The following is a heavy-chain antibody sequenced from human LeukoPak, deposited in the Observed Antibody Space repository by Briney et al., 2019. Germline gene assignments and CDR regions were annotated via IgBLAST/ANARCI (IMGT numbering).Heavy chain of an antibody. Sequence: PGGSLRLSCTVSGFAFSGYAMSWVRQAPGKGPEWVSSIGARGDVTYSADSVKGRFTISRDNSKRTLFLQMNSLRAEDTAVYYCARVGATSVGYWGQGTLVTVSS. J-gene: IGHJ4*02. CDR2: IGARGDVT. CDR1: GFAFSGYA. V-gene: IGHV3-23*01. D-gene: IGHD1-26*01. CDR3: ARVGATSVGY.